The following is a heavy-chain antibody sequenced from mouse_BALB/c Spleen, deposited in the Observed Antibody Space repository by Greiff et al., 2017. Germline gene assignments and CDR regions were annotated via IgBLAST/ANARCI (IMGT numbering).Heavy chain of an antibody. V-gene: IGHV2-9-2*01. CDR2: IWTGGGT. Sequence: VKLQESGPGLVAPSQSLSITCTVSGFSLTSYDISWIRQPPGKGLEWLGVIWTGGGTNYNSAFMSRLSISKDNSKSQVFLKMNSLQTDDTAIYYCVRAYYRYGWYFDVWGAGTTVTVSS. CDR3: VRAYYRYGWYFDV. J-gene: IGHJ1*01. CDR1: GFSLTSYD. D-gene: IGHD2-14*01.